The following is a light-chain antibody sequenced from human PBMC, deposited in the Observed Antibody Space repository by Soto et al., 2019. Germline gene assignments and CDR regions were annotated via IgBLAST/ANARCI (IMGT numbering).Light chain of an antibody. CDR3: AAWDDSLSVV. CDR1: RSNIGSNY. V-gene: IGLV1-47*01. CDR2: RNN. Sequence: QSVLTQPPSASGTPGQRITITCSGSRSNIGSNYVYWYQQLPGTAPKLLIYRNNQRPSGVPDRFSGSKSGTSASLAISGLRSEDEADYYCAAWDDSLSVVFGGRTKLTVL. J-gene: IGLJ2*01.